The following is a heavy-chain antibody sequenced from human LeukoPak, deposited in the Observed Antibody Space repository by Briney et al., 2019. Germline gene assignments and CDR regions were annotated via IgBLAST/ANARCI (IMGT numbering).Heavy chain of an antibody. J-gene: IGHJ3*02. V-gene: IGHV5-10-1*01. CDR1: GYRFTSYW. D-gene: IGHD1-1*01. Sequence: GESLQISCQGSGYRFTSYWISWVRQLPGKGLEWMGRIDPSDSYTNYSPSFQGHVTISADKSISTAYLQWSSLKASDTAMYYCASTGVTGTTSPNAFDIWGQGTMVTVSS. CDR3: ASTGVTGTTSPNAFDI. CDR2: IDPSDSYT.